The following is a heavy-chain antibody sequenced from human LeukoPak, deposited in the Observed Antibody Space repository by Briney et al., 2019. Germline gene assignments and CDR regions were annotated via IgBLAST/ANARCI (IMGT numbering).Heavy chain of an antibody. J-gene: IGHJ4*02. CDR1: GFTFSSHS. Sequence: PGGSLRLYCAASGFTFSSHSMHWVRQAPGKGLDYISYISSDSRTMYYADSVKGRFTISRDNARNSLYLLMNSLRVDDTAVYYCATWAGTAAGFSGPFDYWGQGTPVTVSS. CDR2: ISSDSRTM. D-gene: IGHD6-13*01. CDR3: ATWAGTAAGFSGPFDY. V-gene: IGHV3-48*01.